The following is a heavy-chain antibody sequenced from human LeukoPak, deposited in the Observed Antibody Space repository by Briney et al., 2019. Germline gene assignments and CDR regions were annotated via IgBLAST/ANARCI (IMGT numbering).Heavy chain of an antibody. D-gene: IGHD3-9*01. Sequence: GGSLRLSCAASGFTFSSYSMNWVRQAPGKGLEWVPSISSSSSYIYYADSVKGRFTISRDNAKNSLYLQMNSLRAEDTAVYYCARGTYDILTGYSRASYGMDVWGKGTTVTVSS. CDR1: GFTFSSYS. CDR3: ARGTYDILTGYSRASYGMDV. J-gene: IGHJ6*04. CDR2: ISSSSSYI. V-gene: IGHV3-21*01.